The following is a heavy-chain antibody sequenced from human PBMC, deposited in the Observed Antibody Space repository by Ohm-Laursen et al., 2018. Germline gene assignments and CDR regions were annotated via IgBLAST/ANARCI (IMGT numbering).Heavy chain of an antibody. V-gene: IGHV3-9*01. Sequence: SLRLSCTASGFTFDDYVMDWVRQAPGEGLEWVAGISWNSGSVGYADSVKGRFTISRDNAKNSLYLQMNSQRAEDTALYCCAKEARWLPVFDIWGQGTLVTVSS. CDR1: GFTFDDYV. D-gene: IGHD4-23*01. CDR2: ISWNSGSV. CDR3: AKEARWLPVFDI. J-gene: IGHJ4*02.